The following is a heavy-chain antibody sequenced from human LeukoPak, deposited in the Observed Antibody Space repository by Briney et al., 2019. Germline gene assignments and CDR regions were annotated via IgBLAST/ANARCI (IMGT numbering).Heavy chain of an antibody. Sequence: GESLRLSCGAFGFSSSRSWMTWVRQAPGKGLEWVASINQGGSVKHYMDSVKGRFTISRDNSKNSVFLQMNSLRAEDTAVYYCAKLLGDVTTFDYWGQGTLVTVSS. CDR3: AKLLGDVTTFDY. V-gene: IGHV3-7*01. J-gene: IGHJ4*02. D-gene: IGHD3-16*01. CDR2: INQGGSVK. CDR1: GFSSSRSW.